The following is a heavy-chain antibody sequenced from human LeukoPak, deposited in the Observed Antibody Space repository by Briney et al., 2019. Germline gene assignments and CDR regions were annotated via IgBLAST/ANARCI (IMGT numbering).Heavy chain of an antibody. V-gene: IGHV3-43*02. CDR2: ISGDGTST. J-gene: IGHJ4*02. CDR1: GFTFNEYA. CDR3: AKDSYDRSGYYYYYFAY. D-gene: IGHD3-22*01. Sequence: GGSLRLSCAASGFTFNEYAMHWVRQAPGKGLEWVSVISGDGTSTFYTDYYADSVKGRFTISRDNSKNTLYLQMNSLRAGDTAVYYCAKDSYDRSGYYYYYFAYWGQGTQVTVSS.